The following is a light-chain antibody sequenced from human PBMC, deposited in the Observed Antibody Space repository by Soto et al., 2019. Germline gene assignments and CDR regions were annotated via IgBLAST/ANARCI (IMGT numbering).Light chain of an antibody. Sequence: EIVLTQSPGTLSLSPGERATLSCRASQSVSRSYLAWYQQKPGQGPRLLIYGASSRATGIPDRFSASGSGTDFTLTISRLEPEDFAVYYWQKYGSSPLTFGLGTKVEIK. J-gene: IGKJ1*01. CDR1: QSVSRSY. V-gene: IGKV3-20*01. CDR2: GAS. CDR3: QKYGSSPLT.